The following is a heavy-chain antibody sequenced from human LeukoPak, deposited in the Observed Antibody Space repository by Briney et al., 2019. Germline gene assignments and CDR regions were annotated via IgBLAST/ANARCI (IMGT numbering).Heavy chain of an antibody. V-gene: IGHV4-30-4*01. Sequence: NPSETLSLTCTVSGGSVSSGDYYWSWIRQPPGKGLEWIAYIYYSGSTYYNPSLKSRVTISVDTSKNQFSLKLSSVTAADTAVYYCARVRRLYDYVWGSYLGDAFDIWGQGTMVTVSS. J-gene: IGHJ3*02. CDR1: GGSVSSGDYY. D-gene: IGHD3-16*01. CDR3: ARVRRLYDYVWGSYLGDAFDI. CDR2: IYYSGST.